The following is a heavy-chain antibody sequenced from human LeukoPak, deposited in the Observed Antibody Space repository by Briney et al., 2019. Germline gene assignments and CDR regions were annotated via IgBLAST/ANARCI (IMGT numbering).Heavy chain of an antibody. CDR3: ARDNYDIVVVVAARDAFDI. CDR1: GDTFTGYY. J-gene: IGHJ3*02. V-gene: IGHV1-2*02. D-gene: IGHD2-15*01. Sequence: ASVKVSCKASGDTFTGYYMHWVRQAPGQGLEWMGWINPNSGGANYAQKFQGRVTMTRDTSISTAYMELSRLRSDDTAVYYCARDNYDIVVVVAARDAFDIWGQGTMVTVSS. CDR2: INPNSGGA.